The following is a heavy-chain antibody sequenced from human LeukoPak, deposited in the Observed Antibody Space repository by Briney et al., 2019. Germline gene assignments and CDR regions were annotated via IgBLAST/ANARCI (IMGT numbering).Heavy chain of an antibody. CDR1: GYSFTRYW. V-gene: IGHV5-51*01. CDR3: ARVEGSSWPRD. Sequence: GESLKISCKGSGYSFTRYWIGWVRQMPGKGLEWMGIIYPADSDTRYSPSFQGQVTISADKSINTAYLQWSSLKASDTAMYYCARVEGSSWPRDWGQGTLVTVSS. J-gene: IGHJ4*02. D-gene: IGHD6-13*01. CDR2: IYPADSDT.